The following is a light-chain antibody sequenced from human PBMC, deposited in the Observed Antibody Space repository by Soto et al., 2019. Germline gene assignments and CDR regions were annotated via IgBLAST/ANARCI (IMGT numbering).Light chain of an antibody. Sequence: EIVMTQSPATLSVSPGERATLSCRASQFVTSNVAWYQQKPGQPPRLLIYAASTRATGIPARFSGSASGTEFTLTIGSLQSEDFAVYYCQQYNGWPLTFGHGTKVDI. CDR3: QQYNGWPLT. CDR2: AAS. CDR1: QFVTSN. J-gene: IGKJ3*01. V-gene: IGKV3-15*01.